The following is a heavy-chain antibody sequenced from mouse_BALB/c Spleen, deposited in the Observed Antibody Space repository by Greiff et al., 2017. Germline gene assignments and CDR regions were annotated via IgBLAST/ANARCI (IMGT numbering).Heavy chain of an antibody. J-gene: IGHJ3*01. CDR3: ARGNWDVFAY. Sequence: VQRVESGPGLVQPSQSLSITCTVSGFSLTSYGVHWVRQSPGKGLEWLGVIWSGGSTDYNAAFISRLSISKDNSKSQVFFKMNSLQANDTAIYYCARGNWDVFAYWGQGTLVTVSA. D-gene: IGHD4-1*01. CDR2: IWSGGST. V-gene: IGHV2-2*02. CDR1: GFSLTSYG.